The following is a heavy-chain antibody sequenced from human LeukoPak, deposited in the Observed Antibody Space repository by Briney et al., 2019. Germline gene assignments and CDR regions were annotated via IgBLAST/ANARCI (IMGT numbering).Heavy chain of an antibody. CDR2: MNPNSGNT. CDR3: ARGAAVLRYFDWFPTGNWFDP. V-gene: IGHV1-8*01. J-gene: IGHJ5*02. Sequence: ASVKVSCKASGYTFTSYDINWVRQATGQGLEWMGWMNPNSGNTGYAQKFQGRVTMTRNTSISTAYMELSSLRSEDTAVYYCARGAAVLRYFDWFPTGNWFDPWGQGTLVTVSS. CDR1: GYTFTSYD. D-gene: IGHD3-9*01.